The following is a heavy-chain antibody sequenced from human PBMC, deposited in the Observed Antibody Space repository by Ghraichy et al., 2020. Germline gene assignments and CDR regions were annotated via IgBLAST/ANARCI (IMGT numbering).Heavy chain of an antibody. CDR2: INHSGST. D-gene: IGHD6-25*01. CDR1: GGSFSGYY. Sequence: SETLSLTCAVYGGSFSGYYWSWIRQPPGKGLEWIGEINHSGSTNYNPSLKSRVTISVDTSKNQFSLKLSSVTAADTAVYYCARRYSSVWGQGTLFTVSS. V-gene: IGHV4-34*01. CDR3: ARRYSSV. J-gene: IGHJ4*02.